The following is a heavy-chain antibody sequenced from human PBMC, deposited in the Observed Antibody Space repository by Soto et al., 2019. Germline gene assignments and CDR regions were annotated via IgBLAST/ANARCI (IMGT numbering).Heavy chain of an antibody. D-gene: IGHD3-22*01. Sequence: EVQLLEYGGGLVQPGGSLRLFCAASGFTFSSYVMSWVRQAPGKGLEWVSGISGSGDNTYYADSVKGRFTISRDNTKNTLFLQMNSLRAKATALDFCEKEMGDYYDSSGSWFDPWGQGTLVTVSS. CDR2: ISGSGDNT. CDR1: GFTFSSYV. V-gene: IGHV3-23*01. J-gene: IGHJ5*02. CDR3: EKEMGDYYDSSGSWFDP.